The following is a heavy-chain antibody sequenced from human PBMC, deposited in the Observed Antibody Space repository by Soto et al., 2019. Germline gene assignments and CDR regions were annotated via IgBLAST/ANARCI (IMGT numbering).Heavy chain of an antibody. Sequence: GGSLRLSCVASGFTFSDYYMSWFRQAPGKGLEWVSYISGSGSTIHDADSVKGRFTISRDNAKNSLYLQMNSLRAEDTAVYYCARMGSIAAAGTPDYWGQGTLVTVSS. V-gene: IGHV3-11*01. CDR2: ISGSGSTI. D-gene: IGHD6-13*01. CDR1: GFTFSDYY. CDR3: ARMGSIAAAGTPDY. J-gene: IGHJ4*02.